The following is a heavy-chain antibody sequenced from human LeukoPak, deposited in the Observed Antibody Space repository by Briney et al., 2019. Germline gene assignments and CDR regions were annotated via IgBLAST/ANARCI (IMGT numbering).Heavy chain of an antibody. CDR2: IIPGNGKT. CDR3: ARDGVVGTGIAFDI. CDR1: GYSFITYD. J-gene: IGHJ3*02. Sequence: ASVTVSCTASGYSFITYDMYWVRQAPGQRLEWMGWIIPGNGKTKYSQKFQGRVSITRDISVTTVYMDLSSLRSEDTAVYYCARDGVVGTGIAFDIWGQGTMVTVSS. V-gene: IGHV1-3*01. D-gene: IGHD7-27*01.